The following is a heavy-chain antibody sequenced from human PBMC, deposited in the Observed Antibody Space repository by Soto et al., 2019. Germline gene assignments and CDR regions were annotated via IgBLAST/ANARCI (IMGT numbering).Heavy chain of an antibody. D-gene: IGHD5-12*01. Sequence: QGQLLQSGDEVKTPGASVRVSCRASGYPFTSYGISWVRQAPGQGLEWVAWISAYNGKRDTAQKFQGRVTMTLYTSTETAHMELRDLTSADTAVYYCARGRIVASIHDAFEIWGQGTKVTVSS. CDR3: ARGRIVASIHDAFEI. CDR1: GYPFTSYG. V-gene: IGHV1-18*01. J-gene: IGHJ3*02. CDR2: ISAYNGKR.